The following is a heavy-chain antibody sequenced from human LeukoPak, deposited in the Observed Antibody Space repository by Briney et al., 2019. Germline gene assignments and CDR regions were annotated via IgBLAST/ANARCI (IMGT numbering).Heavy chain of an antibody. D-gene: IGHD2-21*01. CDR1: GSSITGFH. CDR2: IQASGTT. V-gene: IGHV4-59*01. CDR3: ARLDSCGADSCIDS. Sequence: SETLSLTCSVSGSSITGFHWGWIRQPPGKGLEWIGYIQASGTTKHNPSLESRVTISIDTPKAQFSLNVNSVSAADTAMYYCARLDSCGADSCIDSWGQGNLVIVSS. J-gene: IGHJ4*02.